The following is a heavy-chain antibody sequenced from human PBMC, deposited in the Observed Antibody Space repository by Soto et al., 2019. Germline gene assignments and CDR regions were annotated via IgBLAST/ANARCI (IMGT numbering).Heavy chain of an antibody. Sequence: AESLKISCKGSRYSFTSDWISGVRQMPGKGLEWMGRIDPSDSYTNYSPSFQGHVTISADKSISTAYLQWSSLKASDTAMYYCARHESGDYDLDYWGQGTLVTVSS. CDR2: IDPSDSYT. CDR3: ARHESGDYDLDY. D-gene: IGHD4-17*01. V-gene: IGHV5-10-1*01. CDR1: RYSFTSDW. J-gene: IGHJ4*02.